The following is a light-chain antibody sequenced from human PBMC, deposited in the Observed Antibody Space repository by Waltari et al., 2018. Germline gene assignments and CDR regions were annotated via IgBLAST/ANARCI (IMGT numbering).Light chain of an antibody. V-gene: IGKV3-20*01. Sequence: SSRAGEGIPRSFFACDQRKPAQAPRLLLYGASSRAAGVPDRCSGSGCGTDFTLTISRLEPEDVAVYYCQQYGSSVMYTFGQGTKLEIK. CDR3: QQYGSSVMYT. CDR1: EGIPRSF. J-gene: IGKJ2*01. CDR2: GAS.